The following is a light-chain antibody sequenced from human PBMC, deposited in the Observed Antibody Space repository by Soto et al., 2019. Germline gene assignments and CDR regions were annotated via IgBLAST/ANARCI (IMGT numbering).Light chain of an antibody. CDR3: QQYDNYPIT. CDR2: KAS. Sequence: DIQMTQFPSTLSASVGDRVTITCRASQSINRWLAWFHQRPGKAPRLLIYKASILESGVPSRFSGSGSGTEFTLTISDLQPDDLATYFCQQYDNYPITFGRGTRLEIK. V-gene: IGKV1-5*03. CDR1: QSINRW. J-gene: IGKJ5*01.